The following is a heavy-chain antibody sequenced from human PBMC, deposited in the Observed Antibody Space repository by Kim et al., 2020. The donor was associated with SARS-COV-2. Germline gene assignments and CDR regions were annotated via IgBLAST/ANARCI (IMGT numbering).Heavy chain of an antibody. J-gene: IGHJ4*02. Sequence: ESLKGRFTISTDIYKNMMYLQMNSLRAEDTAVYYCTRDPDYSKGASFDYWGQGTLVTVSS. CDR3: TRDPDYSKGASFDY. V-gene: IGHV3-74*01. D-gene: IGHD4-4*01.